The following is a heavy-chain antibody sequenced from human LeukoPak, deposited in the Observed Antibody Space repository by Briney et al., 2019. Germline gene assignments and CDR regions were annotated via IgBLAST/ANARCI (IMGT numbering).Heavy chain of an antibody. V-gene: IGHV3-30*02. J-gene: IGHJ4*02. D-gene: IGHD3-16*02. CDR1: GLTLTFSTSG. Sequence: GGSLRLSCAASGLTLTFSTSGIHWVRQAPGEGLEWVAFIQYDGSEKYYADSVKGRCTTSRDNSKNTVYLQMNSLTGEDTAIYYCAREGGTIEIGEFGYWGQGTLVTVSS. CDR2: IQYDGSEK. CDR3: AREGGTIEIGEFGY.